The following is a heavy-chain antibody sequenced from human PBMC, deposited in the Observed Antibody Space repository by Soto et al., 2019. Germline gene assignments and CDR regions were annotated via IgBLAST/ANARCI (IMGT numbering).Heavy chain of an antibody. J-gene: IGHJ6*02. V-gene: IGHV4-39*01. Sequence: SETLSLTCTVSGGSISGGPDSWGWIRQPPGKGLEWIGTFYYSGSTYYNPSLESRVTISVDTSKNQFSLKVSSVTAADTAVYYCARLGGYCTITSCYGYYGMDVWGQGTTVTVS. CDR3: ARLGGYCTITSCYGYYGMDV. D-gene: IGHD2-2*01. CDR2: FYYSGST. CDR1: GGSISGGPDS.